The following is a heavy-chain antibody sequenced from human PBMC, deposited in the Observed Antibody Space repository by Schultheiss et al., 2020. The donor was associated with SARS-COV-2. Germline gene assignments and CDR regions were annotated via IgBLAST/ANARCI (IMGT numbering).Heavy chain of an antibody. CDR1: GYTFTNYG. D-gene: IGHD3-22*01. V-gene: IGHV1-18*01. J-gene: IGHJ4*02. CDR3: ARAKRESIITMITGYFDY. CDR2: ISAYNGNT. Sequence: ASVKVSCKASGYTFTNYGITWVRQAPGQGLEWMGWISAYNGNTNYAQKLQGRVTMTTDTSTSTAYMELRSLRSDDTAVYYCARAKRESIITMITGYFDYWGQGTLVTVSS.